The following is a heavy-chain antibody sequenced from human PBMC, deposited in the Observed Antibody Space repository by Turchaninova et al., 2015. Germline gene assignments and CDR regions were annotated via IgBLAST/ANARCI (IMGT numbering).Heavy chain of an antibody. V-gene: IGHV3-74*01. CDR2: INGDGNST. CDR1: GFALSVHW. J-gene: IGHJ3*02. D-gene: IGHD1-26*01. CDR3: ATSGAFRDPRPLDM. Sequence: EERLLASGGGVVQPGGSLRLSCEASGFALSVHWLNWVRHVSGKGLMSVARINGDGNSTVYGDEVSGRFIISRDNARNVVHLQMNTLRADDTATYYCATSGAFRDPRPLDMWGQGTNVIVSS.